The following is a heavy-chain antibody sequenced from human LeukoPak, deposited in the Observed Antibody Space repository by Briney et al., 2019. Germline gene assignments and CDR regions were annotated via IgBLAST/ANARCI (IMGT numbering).Heavy chain of an antibody. CDR1: GYTFTSYY. J-gene: IGHJ4*02. V-gene: IGHV1-46*01. CDR3: AREGTTVFRRRVGFDY. Sequence: ASVKVSCKVSGYTFTSYYMHWVRQAPGQGLEWMGIINPSGGSTSYAQKFQGRVTMTRDTSTSTVYMELSSLRSEDTAVYYCAREGTTVFRRRVGFDYWGQGTLVTVSS. D-gene: IGHD4-17*01. CDR2: INPSGGST.